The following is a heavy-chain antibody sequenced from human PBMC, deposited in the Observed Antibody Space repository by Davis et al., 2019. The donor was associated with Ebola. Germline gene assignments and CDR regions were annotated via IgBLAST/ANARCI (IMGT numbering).Heavy chain of an antibody. D-gene: IGHD1-26*01. J-gene: IGHJ6*03. Sequence: GESLKISCAASGFTFSSYSMNWVRQAPGKGLEWVSSISSSSSYIYYADSVKGRFTISRDNAKNSLYLQMNSLRAEDTAVYYCARDSGSFMDRLYYYYYMDVWGKGTTVTVSS. CDR2: ISSSSSYI. CDR1: GFTFSSYS. CDR3: ARDSGSFMDRLYYYYYMDV. V-gene: IGHV3-21*01.